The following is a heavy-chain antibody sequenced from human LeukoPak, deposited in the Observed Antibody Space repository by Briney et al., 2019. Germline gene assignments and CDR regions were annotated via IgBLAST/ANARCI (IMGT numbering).Heavy chain of an antibody. CDR3: TRDMYYGSGGVFDH. CDR2: INVGNGDT. CDR1: GYTFTNNA. D-gene: IGHD3-10*01. V-gene: IGHV1-3*01. Sequence: ASVKVSCKTSGYTFTNNAVHWVHQAPGQRLEFVGWINVGNGDTQYSQKFQGRVTITRDASASTAYMELSSLRSEDTAVYYCTRDMYYGSGGVFDHWGQGTLVTVSS. J-gene: IGHJ4*02.